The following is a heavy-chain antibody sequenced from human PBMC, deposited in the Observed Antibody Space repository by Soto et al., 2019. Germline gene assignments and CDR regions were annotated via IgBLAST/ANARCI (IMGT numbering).Heavy chain of an antibody. CDR1: GGTFSSYT. Sequence: ASVKVSCKASGGTFSSYTISWVRQAPGQGLEWMGRIIPILGIANYAQKFQGRVTITADKSTSTAYMELSSLRSEDTAVYYCARDILNDYGGNYFDYWGQGTLVTVSS. J-gene: IGHJ4*02. CDR3: ARDILNDYGGNYFDY. D-gene: IGHD4-17*01. CDR2: IIPILGIA. V-gene: IGHV1-69*04.